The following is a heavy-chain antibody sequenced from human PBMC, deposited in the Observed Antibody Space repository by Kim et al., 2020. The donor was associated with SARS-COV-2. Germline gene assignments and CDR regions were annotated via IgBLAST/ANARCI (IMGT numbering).Heavy chain of an antibody. V-gene: IGHV1-3*01. CDR3: ARDVDGRFDY. Sequence: TKYSQKFQDRVTITRDTSASTAYMELSSLRSEDTAVYSCARDVDGRFDYWGQGTLVTVSS. CDR2: T. J-gene: IGHJ4*02.